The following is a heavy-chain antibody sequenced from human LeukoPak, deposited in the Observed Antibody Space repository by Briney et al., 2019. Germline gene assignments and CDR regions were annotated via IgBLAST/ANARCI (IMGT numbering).Heavy chain of an antibody. V-gene: IGHV3-23*01. CDR3: AKDRLQGYSYVDGYFDY. CDR1: GFTFSSYA. CDR2: ISGSGGST. Sequence: PGGSLRLSCAASGFTFSSYAMSWVRQAPGKGLEWVSAISGSGGSTYYVDSVKGRFTISRDNSKNTLYVQMNSLRAEDTAVYYCAKDRLQGYSYVDGYFDYWGQGTLVTVSS. J-gene: IGHJ4*02. D-gene: IGHD5-18*01.